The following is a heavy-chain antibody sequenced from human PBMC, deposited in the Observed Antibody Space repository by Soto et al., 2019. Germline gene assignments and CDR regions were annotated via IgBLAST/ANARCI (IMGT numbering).Heavy chain of an antibody. Sequence: VASVKVSCKXSGGTFSSYAISWVRQAPGQGLEWMGGIIPILGTANYAQKFQGRVTITADKSTSTAYMELSSLRSEDTAVYYCARPVGLVQSDSHYYYGMDVWGQGTTVTVSS. CDR3: ARPVGLVQSDSHYYYGMDV. CDR2: IIPILGTA. CDR1: GGTFSSYA. D-gene: IGHD1-26*01. V-gene: IGHV1-69*10. J-gene: IGHJ6*02.